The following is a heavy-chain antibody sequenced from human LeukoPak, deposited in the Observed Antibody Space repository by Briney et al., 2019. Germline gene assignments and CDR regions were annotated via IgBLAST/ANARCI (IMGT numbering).Heavy chain of an antibody. D-gene: IGHD3-10*01. CDR3: AGGGYYGSGSYYVY. CDR1: GYTFTSYD. CDR2: MNPNSDNT. V-gene: IGHV1-8*01. J-gene: IGHJ4*02. Sequence: ASVKVSCKASGYTFTSYDINWVRQATGQGLEWMGWMNPNSDNTGYAQKFQGRVAMTRNTSISTAYMELSSLRSEDTAVYYCAGGGYYGSGSYYVYWGQGTLVTVSS.